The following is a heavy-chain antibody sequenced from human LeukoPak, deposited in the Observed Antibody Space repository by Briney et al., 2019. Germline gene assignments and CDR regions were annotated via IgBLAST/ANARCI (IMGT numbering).Heavy chain of an antibody. CDR1: GGSISGYY. Sequence: SETLSLTCTVSGGSISGYYWSWIRQPPGKGLEWIGSIYYSGSTYYNPSLKSRVTISVDTSKKQFSPKLSSVTAADTAVYYCARLKTFYYGSGRGAFDYWGQGTLVTASS. D-gene: IGHD3-10*01. J-gene: IGHJ4*02. CDR3: ARLKTFYYGSGRGAFDY. CDR2: IYYSGST. V-gene: IGHV4-59*05.